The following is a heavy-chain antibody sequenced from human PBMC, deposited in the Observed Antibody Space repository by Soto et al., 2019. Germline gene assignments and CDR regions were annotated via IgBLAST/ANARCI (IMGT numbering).Heavy chain of an antibody. CDR2: ISAYNGNT. D-gene: IGHD3-3*01. CDR1: GYTFTSYG. J-gene: IGHJ6*03. V-gene: IGHV1-18*01. Sequence: QVQLVQSGAEVKKPGASVKVSCKASGYTFTSYGISWVRQAPGQGLEWMGWISAYNGNTNYAQKLQGRVTMTTDTSTSTGYMELRSLRSDDTAVYYCARADRYDFWSPGGYYYYLDVWGTGTTVTVSS. CDR3: ARADRYDFWSPGGYYYYLDV.